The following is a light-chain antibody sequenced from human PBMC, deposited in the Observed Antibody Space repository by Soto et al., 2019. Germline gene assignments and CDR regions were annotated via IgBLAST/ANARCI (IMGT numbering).Light chain of an antibody. V-gene: IGKV3-20*01. CDR3: QQYGSSPWT. J-gene: IGKJ1*01. CDR2: DAS. Sequence: EIVLTQSPGTLSLSPGERATLSCRASHSVSSSYLAWYQKKPGQAPRLLIYDASKRATGVPARFSGSGSGTDFTLTISRLEPEDFAVYYCQQYGSSPWTFGQGTKVDIK. CDR1: HSVSSSY.